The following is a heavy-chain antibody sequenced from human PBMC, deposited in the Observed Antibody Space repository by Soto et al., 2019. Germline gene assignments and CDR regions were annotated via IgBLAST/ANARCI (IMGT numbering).Heavy chain of an antibody. CDR3: ARSLRYRTYYYYYMDV. Sequence: PGGSLRLSCAASGFTVSSNYMSWVRQAPGKGLEWVSVIYSGGSTYYADSVKGRFTISRHNSKNTLYLQMNSLRAEDTAVYYCARSLRYRTYYYYYMDVWGKGTTVTVS. D-gene: IGHD3-9*01. J-gene: IGHJ6*03. CDR2: IYSGGST. V-gene: IGHV3-53*04. CDR1: GFTVSSNY.